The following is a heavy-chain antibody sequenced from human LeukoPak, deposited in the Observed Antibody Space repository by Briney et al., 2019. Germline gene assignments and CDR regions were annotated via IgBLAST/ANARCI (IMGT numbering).Heavy chain of an antibody. D-gene: IGHD6-19*01. CDR3: ARDTSSGWYSDY. CDR2: ISAYNGNT. V-gene: IGHV1-18*01. CDR1: GYTFTSYG. J-gene: IGHJ4*02. Sequence: ASVKVSCKASGYTFTSYGISWVRQAPGQGLEWMGWISAYNGNTYYAQKLQGRVTMTTDTSTSTAYMELRSLRSDDTAVYYCARDTSSGWYSDYWGQGTLVTVSS.